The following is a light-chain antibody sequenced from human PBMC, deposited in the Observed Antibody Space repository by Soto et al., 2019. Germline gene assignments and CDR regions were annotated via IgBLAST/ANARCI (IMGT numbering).Light chain of an antibody. Sequence: EIVLTQSPGTLSLSPGERATLSCRASQSVSSSYLAWYQQKPGQAPRVFIYGASSRATGIPDRFSGSGSGADFTLTISRLEPEDFAVYYCQQYSSSSGHTFGGGTKVEIK. CDR3: QQYSSSSGHT. CDR1: QSVSSSY. V-gene: IGKV3-20*01. CDR2: GAS. J-gene: IGKJ4*01.